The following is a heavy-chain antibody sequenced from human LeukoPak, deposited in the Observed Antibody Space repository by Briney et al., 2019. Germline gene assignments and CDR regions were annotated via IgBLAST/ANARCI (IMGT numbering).Heavy chain of an antibody. Sequence: SETLSLTCTVSGGSISSSSYYWGWIRQPPGKGLEWSGSIYYSGSTYYNPSLKSRVTISVDTSKNQFSLKLSSVTAADTAVYYCARRPRTGYYYYYYGMDVWGQGTTVTVSS. V-gene: IGHV4-39*01. CDR3: ARRPRTGYYYYYYGMDV. CDR1: GGSISSSSYY. CDR2: IYYSGST. J-gene: IGHJ6*02. D-gene: IGHD1-14*01.